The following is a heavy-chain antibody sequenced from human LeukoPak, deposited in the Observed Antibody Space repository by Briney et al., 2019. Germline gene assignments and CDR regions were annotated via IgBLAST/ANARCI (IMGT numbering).Heavy chain of an antibody. CDR1: GFTFDDYA. D-gene: IGHD2-2*01. V-gene: IGHV3-9*01. CDR3: AKDIGTSYYYYSGMDV. Sequence: GRSLRLSCAASGFTFDDYAMHWVRQAPGKGLEWVSGISWNSGSIGYADSVKGRFTISRDNAKNSLYLQMNSLRAEDTALYYCAKDIGTSYYYYSGMDVWGQGTTVTVSS. CDR2: ISWNSGSI. J-gene: IGHJ6*02.